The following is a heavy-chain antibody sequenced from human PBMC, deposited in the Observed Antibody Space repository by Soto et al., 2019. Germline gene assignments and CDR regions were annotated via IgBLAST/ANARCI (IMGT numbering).Heavy chain of an antibody. D-gene: IGHD3-22*01. V-gene: IGHV1-18*01. CDR2: ISAYNGNT. CDR1: GYTFTSYG. J-gene: IGHJ4*02. Sequence: ASVKVSCKASGYTFTSYGISWVRQAPGQGLEWMGWISAYNGNTNYAQKLQGRVTMTTDTSTSTAYMELRSLRSDDTAVYYCALYYYDSSGHYFFDYWGQGSLVIVSS. CDR3: ALYYYDSSGHYFFDY.